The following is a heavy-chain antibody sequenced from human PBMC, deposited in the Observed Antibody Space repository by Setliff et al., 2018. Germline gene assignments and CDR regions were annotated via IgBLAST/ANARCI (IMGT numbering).Heavy chain of an antibody. CDR3: AKDKDVRVDYFDY. D-gene: IGHD3-10*01. V-gene: IGHV3-23*01. Sequence: PGGSLRLSCAASGFTFSNYAMTWVRQAPGKGLEWVSTITASGGITYNADSGRFTISRDNSKSTLYLQMNSLRAEDTAIYYCAKDKDVRVDYFDYWGPGTLVTVSS. J-gene: IGHJ4*02. CDR2: ITASGGIT. CDR1: GFTFSNYA.